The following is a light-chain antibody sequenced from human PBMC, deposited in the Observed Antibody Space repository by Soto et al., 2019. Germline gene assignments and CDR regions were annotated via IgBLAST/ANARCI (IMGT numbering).Light chain of an antibody. CDR3: QQTYTSPQT. Sequence: IQMTQFPSKWSSSFGDRVAITCRASDNIDTWVAWYQQKTGEAPKLLSYKASKLENGDPSRFSGSGSGTEVTLTISSLQTEDVALYYCQQTYTSPQTFGQGTKVDI. J-gene: IGKJ1*01. V-gene: IGKV1-5*03. CDR2: KAS. CDR1: DNIDTW.